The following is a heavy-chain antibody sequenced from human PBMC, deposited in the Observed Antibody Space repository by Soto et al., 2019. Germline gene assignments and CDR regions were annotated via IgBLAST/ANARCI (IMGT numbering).Heavy chain of an antibody. CDR1: GGSISGSTYY. Sequence: PSETLSLTCTVSGGSISGSTYYWAWIRQPPGKGPEWIGSIYYSGSAYDNPALKSRVTISVDTSKNQFSLKLTSVTAADTAVYYCARAKYYDSREFDYWGQGTLVTVSS. J-gene: IGHJ4*02. D-gene: IGHD3-22*01. V-gene: IGHV4-39*02. CDR2: IYYSGSA. CDR3: ARAKYYDSREFDY.